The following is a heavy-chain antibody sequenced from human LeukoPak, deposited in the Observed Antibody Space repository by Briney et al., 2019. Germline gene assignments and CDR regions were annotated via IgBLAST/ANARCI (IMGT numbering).Heavy chain of an antibody. Sequence: PGGSLRLSCAASGFTFSDYYMSWIRQPPGKGLEWVSYISSSGSTIYYADSVKGRFTISRDNAKNSLYLQMNSLRAEDTAVYYCARDRGGDYSSSYFDYWGQGTLVTVSS. CDR3: ARDRGGDYSSSYFDY. V-gene: IGHV3-11*01. CDR1: GFTFSDYY. D-gene: IGHD6-13*01. J-gene: IGHJ4*02. CDR2: ISSSGSTI.